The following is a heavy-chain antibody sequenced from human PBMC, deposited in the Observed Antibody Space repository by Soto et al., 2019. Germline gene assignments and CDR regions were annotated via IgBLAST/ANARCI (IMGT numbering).Heavy chain of an antibody. CDR3: AKDEEMATITRGAFDI. D-gene: IGHD5-12*01. CDR2: ISGSGGST. J-gene: IGHJ3*02. CDR1: GFTFSSYG. V-gene: IGHV3-23*01. Sequence: PGGSLRLSCAASGFTFSSYGRSWVRQAPGKGLEWVSAISGSGGSTYYADSVKGRFTISRDNSKNTLYLQMNSLRAEDTAVYYCAKDEEMATITRGAFDIWGQGTMVTVSS.